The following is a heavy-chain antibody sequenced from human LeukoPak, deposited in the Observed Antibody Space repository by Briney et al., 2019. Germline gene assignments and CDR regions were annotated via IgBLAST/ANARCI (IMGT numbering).Heavy chain of an antibody. V-gene: IGHV1-2*06. CDR3: ARATYDILTGYIRHDAFDI. Sequence: ASVKVSCKASGYTFTGYYMHWVRQAPGQGLEWMGRINPNSGGTNYAQKFQGRVTMTRDTSISTAYMELSRLRSDDTAVYYCARATYDILTGYIRHDAFDIWGQGTMVTVSS. CDR1: GYTFTGYY. CDR2: INPNSGGT. D-gene: IGHD3-9*01. J-gene: IGHJ3*02.